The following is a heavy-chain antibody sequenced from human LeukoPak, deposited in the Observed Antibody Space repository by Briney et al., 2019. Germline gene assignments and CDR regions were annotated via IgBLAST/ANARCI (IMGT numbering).Heavy chain of an antibody. CDR1: GFSISSTYY. D-gene: IGHD5-12*01. V-gene: IGHV4-38-2*01. CDR2: ITHSGNT. Sequence: PSETLSLTCAVSGFSISSTYYGAWIRQTPGKGLEWIATITHSGNTYYISSLESRLTISLDTSKRHFSLRLTSVAAADTAVYYCAGINALVATFDYWGLGTLVAVSS. CDR3: AGINALVATFDY. J-gene: IGHJ4*02.